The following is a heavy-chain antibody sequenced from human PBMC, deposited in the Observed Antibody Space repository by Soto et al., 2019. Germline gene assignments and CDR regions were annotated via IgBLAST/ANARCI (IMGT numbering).Heavy chain of an antibody. CDR2: INPSGGST. V-gene: IGHV1-46*03. CDR1: GYTFTSYY. Sequence: ASVKVSCKASGYTFTSYYMHWVRQAPRQGFEWMGIINPSGGSTSYAQKFQGRVTMTRDTSTSTVYMELSSLRSEDTAVYYCASPLGYCSGGSCDALVYWGQGTLVTVSS. J-gene: IGHJ4*02. CDR3: ASPLGYCSGGSCDALVY. D-gene: IGHD2-15*01.